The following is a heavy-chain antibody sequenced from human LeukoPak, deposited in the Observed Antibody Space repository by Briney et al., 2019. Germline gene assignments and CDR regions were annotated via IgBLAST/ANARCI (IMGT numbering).Heavy chain of an antibody. Sequence: PGGSLRLSCAASGLTFSSYGMHWVRQAPGKGLEWVAFIRYDGSNKYYADSVKGRFTISRDNSKNTLYLQMNSLRAEDTAVYYCAKDHYMVRGVDTEYYFDYWGQGTLVTVSS. CDR3: AKDHYMVRGVDTEYYFDY. V-gene: IGHV3-30*02. CDR2: IRYDGSNK. J-gene: IGHJ4*02. CDR1: GLTFSSYG. D-gene: IGHD3-10*01.